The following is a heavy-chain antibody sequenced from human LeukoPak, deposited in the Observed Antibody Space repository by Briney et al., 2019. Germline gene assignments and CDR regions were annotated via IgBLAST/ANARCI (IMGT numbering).Heavy chain of an antibody. CDR3: ARSPQSWNSGWIDY. CDR1: GFTFSNYE. J-gene: IGHJ4*02. CDR2: ISSSGSTI. V-gene: IGHV3-48*03. Sequence: GGSLRLSCAASGFTFSNYEMNWVRQAPGKGLEWVSYISSSGSTIYYADSVKGRFTISRDNAKNSLYLQVTSLRAEDTAVYYCARSPQSWNSGWIDYWGQGTLVTVYS. D-gene: IGHD6-19*01.